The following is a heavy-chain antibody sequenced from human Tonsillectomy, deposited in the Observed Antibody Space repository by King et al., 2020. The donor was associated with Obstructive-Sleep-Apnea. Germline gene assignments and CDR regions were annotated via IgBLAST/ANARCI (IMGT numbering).Heavy chain of an antibody. D-gene: IGHD4-17*01. V-gene: IGHV1-8*01. CDR2: MNPNSGNT. Sequence: QLVQSGAEVKKPGASVKVSCKASGYTFTSYDINWVRQATGQGLEWMGWMNPNSGNTGYAQKFQGRVNMTRNTSISTAYMELSSLRSEDTAVYYCARGTTVPPGLRRGGYWFDPWGQGTLVTVSS. CDR3: ARGTTVPPGLRRGGYWFDP. J-gene: IGHJ5*02. CDR1: GYTFTSYD.